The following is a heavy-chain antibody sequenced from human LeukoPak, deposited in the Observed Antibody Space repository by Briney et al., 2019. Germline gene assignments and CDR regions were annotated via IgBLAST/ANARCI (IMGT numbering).Heavy chain of an antibody. V-gene: IGHV1-69*04. CDR2: IIPIVGIA. J-gene: IGHJ4*02. D-gene: IGHD5-24*01. Sequence: ASVKVSCKASGGTFSSYAISWVRQAPGQGLEWMGTIIPIVGIANYAQKFQGRVTITADKSTSTAYMELSSLRSEDTAVYYCARDGEMATIYFDYWGQGTLVTVYS. CDR3: ARDGEMATIYFDY. CDR1: GGTFSSYA.